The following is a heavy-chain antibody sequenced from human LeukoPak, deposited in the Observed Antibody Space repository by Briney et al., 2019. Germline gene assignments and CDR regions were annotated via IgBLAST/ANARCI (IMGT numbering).Heavy chain of an antibody. D-gene: IGHD1-26*01. V-gene: IGHV3-64*01. Sequence: GGPLRLSCAASGFTFSSYEMHWVRQAPGKGLEYVSAVDSNGGSTYYANSVKGRFTISRDNSKNTLYLQMGSLRAEDMAVYYCASRAGSGTYDYWGQGTLVTVSS. CDR3: ASRAGSGTYDY. CDR2: VDSNGGST. CDR1: GFTFSSYE. J-gene: IGHJ4*02.